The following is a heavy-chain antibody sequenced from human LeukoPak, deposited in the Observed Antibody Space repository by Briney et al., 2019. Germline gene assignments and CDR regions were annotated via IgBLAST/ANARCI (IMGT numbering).Heavy chain of an antibody. CDR2: IYSGGST. D-gene: IGHD6-19*01. V-gene: IGHV3-53*01. Sequence: GGSLRLSCAASGFTVSSNYMSWVRQAPGKGLEWVSVIYSGGSTYYADSVKGRFTISRDNSKNTLYLQTNSLRAEDTAVYYCARGAVAVAVPFDYWGQGTLVTVSS. CDR1: GFTVSSNY. CDR3: ARGAVAVAVPFDY. J-gene: IGHJ4*02.